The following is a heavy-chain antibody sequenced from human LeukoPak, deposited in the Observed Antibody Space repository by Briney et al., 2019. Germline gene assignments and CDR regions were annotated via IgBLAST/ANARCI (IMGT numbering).Heavy chain of an antibody. CDR3: ARETTVTTFDY. CDR2: ISSSGSTI. Sequence: GGSLRLSCAASGFTFSSYEMNWVRQAPGKGLEWVSYISSSGSTIYYADSVKGRFTISRDNAKNSLYLQMNSLRAEDTAAYYCARETTVTTFDYWGQGTLVTVSS. D-gene: IGHD4-17*01. J-gene: IGHJ4*02. CDR1: GFTFSSYE. V-gene: IGHV3-48*03.